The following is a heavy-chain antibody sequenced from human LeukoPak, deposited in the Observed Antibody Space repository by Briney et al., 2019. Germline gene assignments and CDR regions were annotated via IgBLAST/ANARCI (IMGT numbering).Heavy chain of an antibody. V-gene: IGHV3-23*01. J-gene: IGHJ4*02. CDR3: AKVLSYLMVRGVPFDY. Sequence: GGSLRLSCAAFGFTFSSYAMSWVRQAPGKGLEWVSAISGSGGSTYYADSVKGRFTISRDNSKNTLYLQMNSLRAEDTAVYYCAKVLSYLMVRGVPFDYWGQGTLVTVSS. CDR2: ISGSGGST. CDR1: GFTFSSYA. D-gene: IGHD3-10*01.